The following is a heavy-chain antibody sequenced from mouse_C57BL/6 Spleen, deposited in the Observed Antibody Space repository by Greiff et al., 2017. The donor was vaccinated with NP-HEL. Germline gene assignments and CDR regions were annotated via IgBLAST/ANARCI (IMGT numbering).Heavy chain of an antibody. J-gene: IGHJ2*01. Sequence: QVQLQQPGAELVKPGASVKMSCKASGYTFTSYWITWVKQRPGQGLEWIGDIYPGSGSTNYNEKFKSKATLTVDTSSSTAYMQLSSLTSEDSAVYYCARSPYYDYDGDYWGQGTTLTVSS. D-gene: IGHD2-4*01. CDR1: GYTFTSYW. CDR3: ARSPYYDYDGDY. CDR2: IYPGSGST. V-gene: IGHV1-55*01.